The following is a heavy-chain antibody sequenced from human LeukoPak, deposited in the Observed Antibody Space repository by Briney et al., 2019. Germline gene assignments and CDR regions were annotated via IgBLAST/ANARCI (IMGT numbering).Heavy chain of an antibody. CDR2: INYSGGT. D-gene: IGHD3-3*01. J-gene: IGHJ5*02. V-gene: IGHV4-59*08. CDR1: GGSITSYY. Sequence: SSETLSLTCTVSGGSITSYYWSWIRQAPGKGLEWIGYINYSGGTNYNSSLKSRVTISVDTSKNQFSLKLSSVTAADTAVYYCARPYYDFWSGNENWFDPWGQGTLVTVSS. CDR3: ARPYYDFWSGNENWFDP.